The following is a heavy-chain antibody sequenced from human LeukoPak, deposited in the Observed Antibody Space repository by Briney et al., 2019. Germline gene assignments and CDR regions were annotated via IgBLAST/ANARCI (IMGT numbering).Heavy chain of an antibody. Sequence: GGSLRLSCAASGFTFSSYAMSWVHQAPGKGLEWVSAISGSGGSTYYADSVKGRFTISRDNSKNTLYLQMNSLRAEDTAVYYCAKALLGDYGDYVGSAFDIWGQGTMVTVSS. CDR1: GFTFSSYA. CDR3: AKALLGDYGDYVGSAFDI. V-gene: IGHV3-23*01. CDR2: ISGSGGST. J-gene: IGHJ3*02. D-gene: IGHD4-17*01.